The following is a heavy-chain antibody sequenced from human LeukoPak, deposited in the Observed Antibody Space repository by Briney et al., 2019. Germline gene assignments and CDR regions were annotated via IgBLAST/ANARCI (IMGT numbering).Heavy chain of an antibody. CDR1: GFTFSTYA. CDR3: AKERGSVRGALDY. CDR2: ISGSGGST. J-gene: IGHJ4*02. Sequence: PGGSLRLSCAASGFTFSTYAMSWVRQAPGKGLEWVSAISGSGGSTDYADSVKGRSTISRDDPKNTLYLQMNSLRAEDTAVYYCAKERGSVRGALDYWGQGTLVTVSS. V-gene: IGHV3-23*01. D-gene: IGHD3-10*01.